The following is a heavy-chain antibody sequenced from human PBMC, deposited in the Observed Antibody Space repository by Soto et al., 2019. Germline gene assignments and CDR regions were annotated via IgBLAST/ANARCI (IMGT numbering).Heavy chain of an antibody. J-gene: IGHJ4*02. D-gene: IGHD3-10*01. CDR2: MTSSNSDL. Sequence: GGSLRLSCVASGFTFRAYTMNWVRQAPGKGLEWVSSMTSSNSDLYYADSVKGRFTISRDNAKSSLYPQMNSLRADDTAIYYCATGFSGSGTYSPAFEYWGQGTLVTVSS. CDR3: ATGFSGSGTYSPAFEY. CDR1: GFTFRAYT. V-gene: IGHV3-21*01.